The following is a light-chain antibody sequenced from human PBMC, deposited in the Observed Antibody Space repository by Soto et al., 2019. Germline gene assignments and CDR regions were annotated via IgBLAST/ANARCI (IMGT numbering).Light chain of an antibody. CDR1: QSGSSN. Sequence: EIVMTQSPATLSVSPGERATLSCRASQSGSSNLAWYQQKPGQAPRLLIYGASTRATGIPARFIGSGSGTEFTITISSLQSEDFAVYYCQHYNNWPPWTFGQGTKVEIK. J-gene: IGKJ1*01. CDR3: QHYNNWPPWT. CDR2: GAS. V-gene: IGKV3-15*01.